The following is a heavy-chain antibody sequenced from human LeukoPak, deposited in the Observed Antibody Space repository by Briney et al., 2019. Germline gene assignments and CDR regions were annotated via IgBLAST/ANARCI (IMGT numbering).Heavy chain of an antibody. V-gene: IGHV1-46*01. Sequence: ASVKVSCKASGYTFTSYYMHWVRQAPGQGLEWMGIINPSGGSTSYAQKFQGRVTMTRDMSTSTVYMELSSLRAEDTAVYYCAKEGQQLAFYYYYYMDVWGKGTTVTISS. CDR1: GYTFTSYY. J-gene: IGHJ6*03. CDR3: AKEGQQLAFYYYYYMDV. CDR2: INPSGGST. D-gene: IGHD6-13*01.